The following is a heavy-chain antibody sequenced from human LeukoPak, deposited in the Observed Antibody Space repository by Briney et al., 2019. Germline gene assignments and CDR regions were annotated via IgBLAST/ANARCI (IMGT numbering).Heavy chain of an antibody. J-gene: IGHJ6*02. D-gene: IGHD2-2*02. CDR2: IYYSGST. CDR3: ATPPGYCSSTSCYRHYYYGMDV. CDR1: GGSISSYY. V-gene: IGHV4-59*12. Sequence: SETLSLTCTVSGGSISSYYWSWIRQPPGKGLEWSGYIYYSGSTNYNPSLKSRVTISVDTCKNQFSLKLSSVTAADTAVYYRATPPGYCSSTSCYRHYYYGMDVWGQGTTVTVSS.